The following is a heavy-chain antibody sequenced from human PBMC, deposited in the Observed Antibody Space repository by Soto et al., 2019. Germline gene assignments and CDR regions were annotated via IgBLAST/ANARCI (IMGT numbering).Heavy chain of an antibody. CDR2: IYYSGST. Sequence: LSLTCSVSGDSISSVAHYWSWIRQHPGKGLEWIGYIYYSGSTYYNPSLKSRVTISVDTSKNQFPLKLSSVTAADTAVYYCARVGGINSFDIWGQGTMVTVSS. V-gene: IGHV4-31*03. CDR3: ARVGGINSFDI. CDR1: GDSISSVAHY. J-gene: IGHJ3*02. D-gene: IGHD3-10*01.